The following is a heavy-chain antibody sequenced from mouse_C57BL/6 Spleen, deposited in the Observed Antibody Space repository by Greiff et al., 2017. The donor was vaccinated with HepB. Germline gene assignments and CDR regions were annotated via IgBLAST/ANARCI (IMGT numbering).Heavy chain of an antibody. D-gene: IGHD2-4*01. Sequence: VQLKESGGGLVKPGGSLKLSCAASGFTFSDYGMHWVRQAPEKGLEWVAYISSGSSTIYYADTVKGRLTISRDNAKNTLFLQMTSLRSEDTAMYYCARGDYDGWYFDVWGTGTTVTVSS. V-gene: IGHV5-17*01. CDR1: GFTFSDYG. CDR2: ISSGSSTI. CDR3: ARGDYDGWYFDV. J-gene: IGHJ1*03.